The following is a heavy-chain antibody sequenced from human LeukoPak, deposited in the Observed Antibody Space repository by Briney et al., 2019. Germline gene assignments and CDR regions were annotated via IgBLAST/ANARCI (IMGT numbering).Heavy chain of an antibody. Sequence: ASVKVSCKASGHTFTSYAMNWVRQAPGQGLEWMGWINAKTGNPTYAQGFTGRFVFSLDTSVSTAYLQISSLKAEDTAVYYCAREGYHYCSGGSCYCDYWGQGTLVTVSS. D-gene: IGHD2-15*01. V-gene: IGHV7-4-1*02. CDR3: AREGYHYCSGGSCYCDY. CDR2: INAKTGNP. J-gene: IGHJ4*02. CDR1: GHTFTSYA.